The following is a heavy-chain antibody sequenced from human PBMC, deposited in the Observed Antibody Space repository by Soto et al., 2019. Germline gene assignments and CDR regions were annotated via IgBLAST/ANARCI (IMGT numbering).Heavy chain of an antibody. CDR1: SGSISSSDW. D-gene: IGHD1-1*01. CDR3: ARGQLRSGFDY. CDR2: VYHSGSIN. J-gene: IGHJ4*02. V-gene: IGHV4-4*02. Sequence: QVQLQESGPGLVKPSGTLSLTCAVSSGSISSSDWWSWVRQPPGKGLEWIGEVYHSGSINNYNPSLKRRVTMLVDKSKNQFSLRLSSVTAADTAVYYCARGQLRSGFDYWGQGTLVTVSS.